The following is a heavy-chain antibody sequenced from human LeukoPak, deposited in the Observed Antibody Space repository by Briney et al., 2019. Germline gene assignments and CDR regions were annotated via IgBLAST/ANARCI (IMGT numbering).Heavy chain of an antibody. V-gene: IGHV3-21*01. CDR2: ISSSSSYI. J-gene: IGHJ2*01. CDR1: GFTFSSYS. Sequence: GGSLRLSCAASGFTFSSYSMNWVRQAPGKGLEWVSSISSSSSYIYYADSVKGRFTISRDNAKNSLFLQMNSLRAEDTAVYYCARDSGLRAFDLWGRGALVTVSS. D-gene: IGHD3-10*01. CDR3: ARDSGLRAFDL.